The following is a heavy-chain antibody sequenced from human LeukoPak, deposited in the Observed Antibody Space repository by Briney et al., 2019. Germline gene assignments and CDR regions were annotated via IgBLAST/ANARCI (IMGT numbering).Heavy chain of an antibody. Sequence: KPSQTLSLTCTVSGGSITSDNYYWSWIRQHPGKGLEWIAYIYYSGSSYYNPSLKSRVTMSVDTPNYQFSLKLSSVTAADAAVYYCARDLTGTFDYWGQGTLVTVSS. D-gene: IGHD1-20*01. CDR3: ARDLTGTFDY. J-gene: IGHJ4*02. CDR2: IYYSGSS. V-gene: IGHV4-31*03. CDR1: GGSITSDNYY.